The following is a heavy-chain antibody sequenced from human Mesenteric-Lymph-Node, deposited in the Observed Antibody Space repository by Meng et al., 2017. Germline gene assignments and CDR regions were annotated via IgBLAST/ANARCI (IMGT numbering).Heavy chain of an antibody. CDR2: IYYSGST. CDR1: GGSISSSSYY. Sequence: SETLSLTCTVSGGSISSSSYYWGWIRKPPGKGLEWIGSIYYSGSTYYNPSLKSRVTISVDTSKNQFSLKLSSVTAADTAVYYCARVIDSSSPDFDYWGQGTLVTVSS. CDR3: ARVIDSSSPDFDY. V-gene: IGHV4-39*07. J-gene: IGHJ4*02. D-gene: IGHD6-13*01.